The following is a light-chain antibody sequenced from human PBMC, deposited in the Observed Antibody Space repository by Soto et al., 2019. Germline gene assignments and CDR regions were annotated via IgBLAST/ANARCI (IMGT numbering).Light chain of an antibody. V-gene: IGLV2-11*01. Sequence: QSVLTQPRSVSGSPGQSVTISCTGTSSDVGGSSYVSWYQQHPGKAPKVMIYDVSKRPSGVPDRFSGSKSGNTASLTISGLQAEDEADYYCCSHAGSYTYVFGTGTKVTVL. J-gene: IGLJ1*01. CDR3: CSHAGSYTYV. CDR2: DVS. CDR1: SSDVGGSSY.